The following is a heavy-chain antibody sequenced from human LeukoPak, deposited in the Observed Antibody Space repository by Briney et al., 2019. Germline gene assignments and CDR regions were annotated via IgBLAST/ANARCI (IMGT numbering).Heavy chain of an antibody. V-gene: IGHV3-23*01. CDR1: GFTXRTSG. CDR3: XXXXXYXXGXFGY. CDR2: ISGSGVST. J-gene: IGHJ4*02. Sequence: XGFTXRTSGMGWVRQAPGKGLEWVSAISGSGVSTYYADSVKGRFTISRNNSKNTLYLQMNSLRAEDTGVYYXXXXXXYXXGXFGYWGXGXLVTVSS.